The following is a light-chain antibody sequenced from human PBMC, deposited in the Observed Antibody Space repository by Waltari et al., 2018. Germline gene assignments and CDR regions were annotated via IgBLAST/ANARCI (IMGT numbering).Light chain of an antibody. CDR1: SGHSSNV. CDR3: QSGGHGTWV. J-gene: IGLJ3*02. CDR2: VNSDGSH. Sequence: QLVLTQSPSASASLGASVKLTYTLSSGHSSNVVAWLQQQPEKGPRYLMKVNSDGSHSQGDEIPDRFSGTSSVAERYLTISNLQSEDEADYYCQSGGHGTWVFGGGTKLTVL. V-gene: IGLV4-69*01.